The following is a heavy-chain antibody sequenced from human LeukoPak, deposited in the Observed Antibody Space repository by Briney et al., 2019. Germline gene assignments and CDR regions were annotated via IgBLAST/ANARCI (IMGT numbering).Heavy chain of an antibody. Sequence: SETLSLTCTVSGGSFRSYYWTWIRHPPGKGLEWIAYIYYSGSTNYNPSLKSRVTISLDTSQNQFPLNLSSVTAADTAVYYCARAHSNSGFAEADYWGQGTLVTVSS. CDR3: ARAHSNSGFAEADY. CDR1: GGSFRSYY. CDR2: IYYSGST. D-gene: IGHD5-12*01. V-gene: IGHV4-59*01. J-gene: IGHJ4*02.